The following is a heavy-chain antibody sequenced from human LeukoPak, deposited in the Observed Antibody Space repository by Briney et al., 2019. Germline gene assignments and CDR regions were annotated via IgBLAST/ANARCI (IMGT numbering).Heavy chain of an antibody. CDR1: GYTVTSYY. Sequence: ASVKVSCKASGYTVTSYYMHWVRQAPGQGLEWMGILNPSGGSSSYAQKFQGRATLTRATSTSTVYMELSSLRAEDTAVYYCARDSQDGYNYRGYFDYWGQGTLVTVSS. CDR2: LNPSGGSS. CDR3: ARDSQDGYNYRGYFDY. D-gene: IGHD5-24*01. V-gene: IGHV1-46*01. J-gene: IGHJ4*02.